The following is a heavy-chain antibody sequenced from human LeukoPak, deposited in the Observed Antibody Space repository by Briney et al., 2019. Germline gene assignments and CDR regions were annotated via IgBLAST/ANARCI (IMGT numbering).Heavy chain of an antibody. CDR2: FGHNGGIT. CDR3: ARVAVSGPTGWFDS. CDR1: GFTFSYYG. Sequence: PGGSLRLSCAASGFTFSYYGMSWVRQAPGKGLEWVSGFGHNGGITYAESVKGRFTISRDNVDNVVYLRMNSLGAEDTAVYYCARVAVSGPTGWFDSWGQGTLVIVSS. J-gene: IGHJ5*01. D-gene: IGHD2-8*02. V-gene: IGHV3-20*04.